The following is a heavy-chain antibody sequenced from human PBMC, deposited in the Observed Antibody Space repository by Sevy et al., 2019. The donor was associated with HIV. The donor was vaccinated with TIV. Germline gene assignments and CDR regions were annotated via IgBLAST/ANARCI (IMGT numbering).Heavy chain of an antibody. J-gene: IGHJ5*02. Sequence: ASVKVSCKASGYTFTSYGISWVRQAPGQGLEWMGWISAYNGNTNYAQKLQGRVTMTTDTSTSTAYMELRCLRSDDTAVYYCARDGYYDSSGYNWFDPWGQGTLVTVSS. CDR3: ARDGYYDSSGYNWFDP. D-gene: IGHD3-22*01. V-gene: IGHV1-18*01. CDR2: ISAYNGNT. CDR1: GYTFTSYG.